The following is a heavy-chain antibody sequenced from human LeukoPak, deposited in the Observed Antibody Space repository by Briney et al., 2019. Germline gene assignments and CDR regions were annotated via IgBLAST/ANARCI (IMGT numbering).Heavy chain of an antibody. CDR3: ATGGGYRDY. Sequence: VASVKVSCTASGYTFTSYYMHWVRQAPGQGLEWMGIINPSGGSTSYAQKFQGRVTMTEDTSTDTAYMELSSLRSEDTAVYYCATGGGYRDYWGQGTLVTVSS. J-gene: IGHJ4*02. V-gene: IGHV1-46*01. CDR2: INPSGGST. D-gene: IGHD6-13*01. CDR1: GYTFTSYY.